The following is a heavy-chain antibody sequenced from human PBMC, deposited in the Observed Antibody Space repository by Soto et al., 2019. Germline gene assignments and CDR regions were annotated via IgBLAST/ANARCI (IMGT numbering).Heavy chain of an antibody. CDR1: GYTFNSYG. V-gene: IGHV1-18*01. Sequence: ASVKVSCKASGYTFNSYGINWFRQAPGQGLEWMGWISTYNGYRNYAQNFQGRVTMTTDTSTTTTYMELRRLRSDDPAVYYCARGGAATRWYSPNNRFDPWGQGTMVTLSS. CDR2: ISTYNGYR. CDR3: ARGGAATRWYSPNNRFDP. D-gene: IGHD6-13*01. J-gene: IGHJ5*02.